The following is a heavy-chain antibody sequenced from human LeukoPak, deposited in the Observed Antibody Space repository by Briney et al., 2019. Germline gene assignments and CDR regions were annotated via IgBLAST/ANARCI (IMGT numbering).Heavy chain of an antibody. D-gene: IGHD3-10*01. J-gene: IGHJ4*02. CDR3: AKDVASGGAFDY. Sequence: GGSLRLSCAASGFTFDDYAMHWVRHAPGKGLEWVSLISGDGGSTYYADSVKGRFTISRDNSKNSLYLQTNSLRTEDTALYYCAKDVASGGAFDYWGQGTLVTVSS. V-gene: IGHV3-43*02. CDR1: GFTFDDYA. CDR2: ISGDGGST.